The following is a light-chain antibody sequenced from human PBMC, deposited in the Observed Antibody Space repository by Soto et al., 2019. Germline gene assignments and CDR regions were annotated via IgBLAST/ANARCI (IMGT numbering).Light chain of an antibody. CDR3: QQYNNWAWT. Sequence: IVLTQSPGTLSLSPGESATLSCRASQSISSSYLAWYQQKPGQAPRLLIYGASTRATGIPARFSGSGSGTELTLTISSLQSEDFAVYYCQQYNNWAWTVGQGTKVDI. J-gene: IGKJ1*01. V-gene: IGKV3-15*01. CDR1: QSISSSY. CDR2: GAS.